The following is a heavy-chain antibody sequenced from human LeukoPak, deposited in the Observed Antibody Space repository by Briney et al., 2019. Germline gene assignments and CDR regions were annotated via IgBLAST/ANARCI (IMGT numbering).Heavy chain of an antibody. CDR3: ARVDYDILTGYPPFSAFDI. V-gene: IGHV4-59*01. Sequence: PSETLSLTCTVSGGSISSYYWSWIRQPPGKGLEWIGYIYYSGSTNYNPSLKSRVTISVDTSKNQFSLKLSSVTAADTAVYYCARVDYDILTGYPPFSAFDIWGQGTMVTVSS. D-gene: IGHD3-9*01. CDR1: GGSISSYY. J-gene: IGHJ3*02. CDR2: IYYSGST.